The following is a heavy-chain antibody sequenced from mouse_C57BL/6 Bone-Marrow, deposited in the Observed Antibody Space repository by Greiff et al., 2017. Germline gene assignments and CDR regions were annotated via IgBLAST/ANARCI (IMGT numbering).Heavy chain of an antibody. Sequence: VQLQESGAELAKPGASVKLSCKASGYTFTSYWMHWVKQRPGQGLEWIGYINPSSGYTKYNQKFKDKATVTADKSSSTAYMQRSSLTYEDSAVYYCARESNFDWYCDVWGTGTTVTVSS. CDR3: ARESNFDWYCDV. CDR1: GYTFTSYW. J-gene: IGHJ1*03. V-gene: IGHV1-7*01. CDR2: INPSSGYT. D-gene: IGHD2-5*01.